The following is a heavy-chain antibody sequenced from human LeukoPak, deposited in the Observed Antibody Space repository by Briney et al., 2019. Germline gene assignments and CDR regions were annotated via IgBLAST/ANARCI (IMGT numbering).Heavy chain of an antibody. V-gene: IGHV1-2*02. CDR2: INPNSGGT. Sequence: GASVKVSCKASGYTFTGYYMHWVRQAPGQGLEWMGWINPNSGGTNYAQKFQGRVTITADKSTSTAYMELSSLRSEDTAVYYCASPQWLVQRYFHYWGQGTLVTVSS. CDR3: ASPQWLVQRYFHY. J-gene: IGHJ4*02. D-gene: IGHD6-19*01. CDR1: GYTFTGYY.